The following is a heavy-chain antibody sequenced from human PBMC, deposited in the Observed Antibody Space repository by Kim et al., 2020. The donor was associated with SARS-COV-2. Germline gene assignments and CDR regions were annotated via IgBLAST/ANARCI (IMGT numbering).Heavy chain of an antibody. CDR3: ARALPTRGGYFDL. V-gene: IGHV3-21*01. J-gene: IGHJ2*01. CDR2: ISSSSYI. Sequence: GGSLRLSCAASGFTFSSYSMNWVRQAPGKGLEWVSSISSSSYIYYADSVKGRFTISRDNAKNSLYLQMNSLRAEDTAVYYCARALPTRGGYFDLWGRGTLVTVSS. CDR1: GFTFSSYS. D-gene: IGHD3-10*01.